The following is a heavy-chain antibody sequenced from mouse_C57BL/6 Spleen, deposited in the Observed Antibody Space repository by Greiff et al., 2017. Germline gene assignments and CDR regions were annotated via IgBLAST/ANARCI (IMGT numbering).Heavy chain of an antibody. J-gene: IGHJ4*01. CDR3: ARKGDYDAYYYAMDY. V-gene: IGHV2-2*01. CDR1: GFSLTSYG. CDR2: IWSGGST. D-gene: IGHD2-4*01. Sequence: VHLVESGPGLVQPSQSLSITCTVSGFSLTSYGVHWVRQSPGKGLEWLGVIWSGGSTDYNAAFISRLSISKDNSKSQVFFKMNSLQADDTAIYYCARKGDYDAYYYAMDYWGQGTSVTVSS.